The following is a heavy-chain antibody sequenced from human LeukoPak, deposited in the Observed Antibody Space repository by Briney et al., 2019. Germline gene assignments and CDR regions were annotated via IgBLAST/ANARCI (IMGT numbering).Heavy chain of an antibody. J-gene: IGHJ4*02. CDR1: GFTFSTSW. V-gene: IGHV3-7*01. CDR2: INEDGSEE. D-gene: IGHD1-26*01. Sequence: PGGSLILSCAASGFTFSTSWMSWVRQAPGEGLEWVANINEDGSEEYYVDSVKGRFTISRDNAKNSLFLQINSLRAEDTAVYYCARAGGAGTVDYWGQGALVTVSS. CDR3: ARAGGAGTVDY.